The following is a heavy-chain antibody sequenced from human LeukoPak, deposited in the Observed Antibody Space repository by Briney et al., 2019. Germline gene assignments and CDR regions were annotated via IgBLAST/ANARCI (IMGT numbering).Heavy chain of an antibody. D-gene: IGHD1-26*01. J-gene: IGHJ4*02. CDR3: ARERGRGRDSPWFDY. CDR2: TSYDGGNK. V-gene: IGHV3-30-3*01. Sequence: GGSLRLSCAASGFTFSDYAMHWVRQAPGKGLEWVAVTSYDGGNKYYADSVKGRFTISRDNSKNTLYLQMNSLRAEDTAVYYCARERGRGRDSPWFDYWGQGTLVTVSS. CDR1: GFTFSDYA.